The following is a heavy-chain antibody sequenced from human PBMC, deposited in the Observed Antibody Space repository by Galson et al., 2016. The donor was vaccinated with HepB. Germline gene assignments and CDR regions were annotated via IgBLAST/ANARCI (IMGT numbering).Heavy chain of an antibody. CDR2: ISAYNGNT. Sequence: SVKVSCKASGFTFTYYGFNWVRQAPGQGLEWMGWISAYNGNTSYAQNLQGRVTMTTDTSTTTAYMELRSLRSDATAVYYCARGGRCGYSYGWVNVWGQGTTVSVSS. CDR3: ARGGRCGYSYGWVNV. CDR1: GFTFTYYG. D-gene: IGHD5-18*01. V-gene: IGHV1-18*01. J-gene: IGHJ6*02.